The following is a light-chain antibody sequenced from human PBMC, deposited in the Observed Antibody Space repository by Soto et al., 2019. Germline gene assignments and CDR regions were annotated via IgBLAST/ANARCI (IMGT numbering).Light chain of an antibody. V-gene: IGKV4-1*01. CDR1: QSVLYSSNNKNY. CDR3: QQYYSTSLWT. CDR2: WAS. Sequence: DIVMTQFPDSLAVSLGERATINCKSSQSVLYSSNNKNYLAWFQQKPGQPPKLLIHWASTRESGVPDRFSGSGSGTDFTLTISSLQAEDVAVYYCQQYYSTSLWTFGQGTKVDIK. J-gene: IGKJ1*01.